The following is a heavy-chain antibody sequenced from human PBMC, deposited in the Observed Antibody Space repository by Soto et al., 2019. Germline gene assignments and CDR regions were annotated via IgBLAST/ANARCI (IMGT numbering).Heavy chain of an antibody. CDR3: ARDRTLYDSSGYYSHFDAFDI. V-gene: IGHV1-69*06. CDR2: IIPIFGTA. J-gene: IGHJ3*02. CDR1: GGTFSSYA. Sequence: QVQLVQSGAEVKKPGSSVKVSCKASGGTFSSYAISWVRQAPGQGLEWMGGIIPIFGTANYAQKFQGRVTITADKSTSTAYMELSSLRSEDTAVYYCARDRTLYDSSGYYSHFDAFDIWGQGTMVTVSS. D-gene: IGHD3-22*01.